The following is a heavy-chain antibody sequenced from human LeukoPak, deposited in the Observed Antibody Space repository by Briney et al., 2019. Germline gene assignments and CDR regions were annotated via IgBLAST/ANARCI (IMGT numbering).Heavy chain of an antibody. CDR1: GGSFSGYY. CDR2: INHSGST. D-gene: IGHD1-1*01. Sequence: SETLSLTCAVYGGSFSGYYWSWIRQPPGKGLEWIGEINHSGSTNYNPPLKSRVTISVDTSKNQFSLKLSSVTAADTAVYYCASRYGYWGQGTLVTVSS. V-gene: IGHV4-34*01. J-gene: IGHJ4*02. CDR3: ASRYGY.